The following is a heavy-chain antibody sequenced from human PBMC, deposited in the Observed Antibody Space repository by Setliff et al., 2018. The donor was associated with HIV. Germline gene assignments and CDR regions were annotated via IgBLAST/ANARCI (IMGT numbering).Heavy chain of an antibody. CDR2: ISRGGDSI. Sequence: GSLRLSCAASGFTFWSHSMLWVRQAPGKGLQWVAYISRGGDSIFYEDSVKGRFTISRDNAKNSLYLQMNSLRAEDTAVYYCANMQWASNAWYSFDYWGQGTTVTVSS. V-gene: IGHV3-48*04. CDR3: ANMQWASNAWYSFDY. D-gene: IGHD6-13*01. J-gene: IGHJ4*03. CDR1: GFTFWSHS.